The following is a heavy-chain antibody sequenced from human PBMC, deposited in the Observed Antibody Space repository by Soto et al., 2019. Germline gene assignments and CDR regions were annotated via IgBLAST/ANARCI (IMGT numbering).Heavy chain of an antibody. CDR3: ARSLGLAARGKYFDY. V-gene: IGHV4-34*01. Sequence: PSETLSLTCAVYGGSFSGYYWSWIRQPPGKGLEWIGEINHSGSTNYNPSLKSRVTISVDTSKNQFSLKLSSVTAADTAVYYCARSLGLAARGKYFDYWGQGTLVTVSS. D-gene: IGHD6-6*01. CDR1: GGSFSGYY. CDR2: INHSGST. J-gene: IGHJ4*02.